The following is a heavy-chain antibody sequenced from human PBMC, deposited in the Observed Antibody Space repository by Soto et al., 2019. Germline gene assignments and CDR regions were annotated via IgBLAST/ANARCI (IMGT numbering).Heavy chain of an antibody. J-gene: IGHJ4*02. Sequence: QVQLQESGPGLVKPSQTLSLTRTVSGGSITRGDYSWIWFRHPPGKGLEWIGYFYYSGSTYYNPSLKSRVTISVDTSKNQFSLKLSSVTAADTAVYYCASRGDHFDYWGQGTLVTVSS. CDR1: GGSITRGDYS. D-gene: IGHD3-10*01. CDR2: FYYSGST. CDR3: ASRGDHFDY. V-gene: IGHV4-30-4*01.